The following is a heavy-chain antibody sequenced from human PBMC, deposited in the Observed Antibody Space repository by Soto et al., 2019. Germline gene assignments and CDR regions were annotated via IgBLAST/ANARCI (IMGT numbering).Heavy chain of an antibody. Sequence: HVQLVESGGGLVEPGGSLRLSCAASGFSFSDYYVNWIRQAPGKGLEWISYTGRSLYPIYYADSVKGRFSISRDSAKNSVFLQMNSLRVEDTAVYYCARDNRSFWTGDYRRYDYYGRDVGGRGTTVIVSS. CDR2: TGRSLYPI. V-gene: IGHV3-11*01. CDR3: ARDNRSFWTGDYRRYDYYGRDV. J-gene: IGHJ6*02. CDR1: GFSFSDYY. D-gene: IGHD3-3*01.